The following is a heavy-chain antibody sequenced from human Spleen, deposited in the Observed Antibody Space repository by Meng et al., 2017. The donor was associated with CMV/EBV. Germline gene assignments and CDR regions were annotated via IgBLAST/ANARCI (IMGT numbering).Heavy chain of an antibody. D-gene: IGHD1/OR15-1a*01. CDR1: GGSISSYY. CDR2: IYYRGST. Sequence: SETLSFTCTVSGGSISSYYWSWIRQPPGKGLEWIGYIYYRGSTSYNPSLKSRVTISVDTSKNQFSLKLSSVTAADTAVYDCARGLRSETTFDFWGQGTLVTVSS. V-gene: IGHV4-59*01. CDR3: ARGLRSETTFDF. J-gene: IGHJ4*02.